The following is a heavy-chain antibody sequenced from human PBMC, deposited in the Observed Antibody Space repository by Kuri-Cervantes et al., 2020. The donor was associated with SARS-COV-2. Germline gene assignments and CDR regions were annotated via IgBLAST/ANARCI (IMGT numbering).Heavy chain of an antibody. CDR1: GFTFSSYW. J-gene: IGHJ4*02. CDR3: ARDGDSYIPVLDY. D-gene: IGHD2-21*02. Sequence: GESLKISCAAAGFTFSSYWMSLVRQAPGKGLEWVSYIISSGSTIYYADSVKGRFTISRDNAKNSLYLQMNSLRAEDTAVYYCARDGDSYIPVLDYWGQGTLVTVSS. V-gene: IGHV3-48*04. CDR2: IISSGSTI.